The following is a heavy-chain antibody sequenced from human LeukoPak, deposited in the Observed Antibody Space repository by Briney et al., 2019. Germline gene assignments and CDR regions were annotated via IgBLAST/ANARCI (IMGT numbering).Heavy chain of an antibody. J-gene: IGHJ4*02. Sequence: SETLSLTCAVSGGSISSGGYSWSWIRQPPGKGLGWIGYIYHSGSTYYNPSLKSRVTISVDRSKNQFSLKLSSVTAADTAVYYCARGWGYGSGSYYNGFDYWGQGTLVTVSS. CDR3: ARGWGYGSGSYYNGFDY. CDR1: GGSISSGGYS. D-gene: IGHD3-10*01. CDR2: IYHSGST. V-gene: IGHV4-30-2*01.